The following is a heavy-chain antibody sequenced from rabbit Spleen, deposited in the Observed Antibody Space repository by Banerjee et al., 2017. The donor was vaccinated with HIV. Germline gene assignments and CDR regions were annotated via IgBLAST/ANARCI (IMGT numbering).Heavy chain of an antibody. J-gene: IGHJ4*01. CDR1: GFSFSSNW. V-gene: IGHV1S7*01. Sequence: QLEESGGGLVKPGGSLVLTCTVSGFSFSSNWICWVRQAPGKGLEWIGYIEPIFGNTYYANWVNGRFTISSHNAQNTLYLQLRSLTAADTATYFCVRDRANIGGDYGPYYFDLWGPGTLVTVS. CDR2: IEPIFGNT. CDR3: VRDRANIGGDYGPYYFDL. D-gene: IGHD2-1*01.